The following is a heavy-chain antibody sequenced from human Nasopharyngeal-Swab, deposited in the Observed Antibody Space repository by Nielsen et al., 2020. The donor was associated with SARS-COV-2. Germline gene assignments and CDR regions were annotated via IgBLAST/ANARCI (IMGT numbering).Heavy chain of an antibody. CDR3: ARGWAGHYFDY. V-gene: IGHV4-31*03. D-gene: IGHD3-10*01. Sequence: SETLSLTCTASGGSITSGGFYWTWIRQHPGKGLEWIGYIYYSGNTYYNPSLESRITISVDTSKNQFSLKLNSVTAADTAVYYCARGWAGHYFDYWGRGTLVTVSS. CDR2: IYYSGNT. CDR1: GGSITSGGFY. J-gene: IGHJ4*02.